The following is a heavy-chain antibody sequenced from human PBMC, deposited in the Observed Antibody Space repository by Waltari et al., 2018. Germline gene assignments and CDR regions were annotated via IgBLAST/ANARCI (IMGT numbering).Heavy chain of an antibody. V-gene: IGHV3-7*01. Sequence: EVQLVESGGGLVEPGGSLRLSRAASVLNVSSSWMSWVRQAPGKGLEWVANIKQDGSEKYYVDSVKGRFTISRDNAKNSLYLQMNSLRAEDTAVYYCARDQGDKAFDIWGQGTMVTVSS. D-gene: IGHD3-10*01. J-gene: IGHJ3*02. CDR1: VLNVSSSW. CDR3: ARDQGDKAFDI. CDR2: IKQDGSEK.